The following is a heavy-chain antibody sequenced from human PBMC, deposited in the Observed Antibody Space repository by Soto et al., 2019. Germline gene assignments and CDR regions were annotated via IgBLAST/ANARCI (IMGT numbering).Heavy chain of an antibody. Sequence: PGGSLRLSCAASGFTFSSYGMHWVRQAPGKGLEWVAVISYDGSNKYYADSVKGRFTISRDNSKNTLYLQMNSLRAEDTAVYYCAKDGAYNWNYGTPRDSDSSGYYFHEFDYWGQGTLVTVSS. CDR2: ISYDGSNK. V-gene: IGHV3-30*18. CDR3: AKDGAYNWNYGTPRDSDSSGYYFHEFDY. CDR1: GFTFSSYG. J-gene: IGHJ4*02. D-gene: IGHD3-22*01.